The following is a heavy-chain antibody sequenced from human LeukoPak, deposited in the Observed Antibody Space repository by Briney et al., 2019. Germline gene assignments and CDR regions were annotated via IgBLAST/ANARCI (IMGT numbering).Heavy chain of an antibody. CDR1: GFTFSSYA. CDR3: ATSPIVGATTPDY. CDR2: ISGSGGST. Sequence: GGSLRLSCAASGFTFSSYAMSWVRQAPGKGLEWVSAISGSGGSTYYADSVKGRSTISRDNSKNTLYLQMNSLRAEDTAVYYCATSPIVGATTPDYWGQGTLVTVSS. J-gene: IGHJ4*02. D-gene: IGHD1-26*01. V-gene: IGHV3-23*01.